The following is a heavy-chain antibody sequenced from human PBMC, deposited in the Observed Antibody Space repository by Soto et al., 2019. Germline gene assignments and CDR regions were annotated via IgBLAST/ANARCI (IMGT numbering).Heavy chain of an antibody. Sequence: QVQLQESGPGLVKPSETLSLTCTVSGGSISSYYWSWIRQPPGKGLEWIGYIYYSGSTNYNPSLKSRVTISVDTSKNQFSLKLSSVTAEDTAVYYCARHRITMVRGVISPHDAFDIWGQGTMVTVSS. V-gene: IGHV4-59*08. CDR3: ARHRITMVRGVISPHDAFDI. D-gene: IGHD3-10*01. CDR1: GGSISSYY. J-gene: IGHJ3*02. CDR2: IYYSGST.